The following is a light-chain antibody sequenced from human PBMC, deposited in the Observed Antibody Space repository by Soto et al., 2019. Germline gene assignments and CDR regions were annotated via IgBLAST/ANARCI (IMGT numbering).Light chain of an antibody. CDR2: DTS. V-gene: IGKV3D-20*02. J-gene: IGKJ5*01. Sequence: EIVLTQSPGTLSFSPGERATLSFRASQSVSSNYLAWYQQKPGQAPRLLIYDTSSRASDIPDSFSGSGSGTDFTLTISSLETEDFAVYYCQQRYSWPTITFGHGTRLEIK. CDR3: QQRYSWPTIT. CDR1: QSVSSNY.